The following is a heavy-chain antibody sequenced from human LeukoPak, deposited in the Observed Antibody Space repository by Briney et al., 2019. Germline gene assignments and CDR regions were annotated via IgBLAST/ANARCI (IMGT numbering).Heavy chain of an antibody. CDR3: AKALYGSGSTMDC. J-gene: IGHJ4*02. D-gene: IGHD3-10*01. V-gene: IGHV3-23*01. CDR1: GFTFSSYA. Sequence: SGFTFSSYAMSWVRQAXGKGLXWXSAISGSGGSTYYADSVKGRFTISRDNSKNTLYLQMNSLRAEDTAVYYCAKALYGSGSTMDCWGQGTLVTVSS. CDR2: ISGSGGST.